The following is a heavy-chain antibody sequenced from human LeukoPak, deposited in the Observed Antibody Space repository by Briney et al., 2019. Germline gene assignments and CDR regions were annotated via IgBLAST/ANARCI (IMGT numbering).Heavy chain of an antibody. CDR1: GFTFDDNA. D-gene: IGHD5-24*01. CDR3: AKVGDGYNYGVYFDY. J-gene: IGHJ4*02. V-gene: IGHV3-9*01. CDR2: ISWNRGTI. Sequence: GGSLRLSCAASGFTFDDNAMHWVRQAPGRGLVWVSGISWNRGTIGYADSVKGRFTISRDNAKNSLYLQMNSLRAEDTALYYCAKVGDGYNYGVYFDYWGQGTLVTVSS.